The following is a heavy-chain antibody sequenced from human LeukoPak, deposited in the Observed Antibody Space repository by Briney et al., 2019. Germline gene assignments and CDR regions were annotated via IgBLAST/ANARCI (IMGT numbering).Heavy chain of an antibody. J-gene: IGHJ4*02. Sequence: TSETLSLTCTVSGGSISSYYWSWIRQPPGKGLEWIGYIYYSGSTNYNPSLKSRVTISVDTSKNQFSLKLSSVTAADTAVYYCARDRHWTNDWVFDYWGQGTLVTVSP. D-gene: IGHD1/OR15-1a*01. CDR2: IYYSGST. CDR3: ARDRHWTNDWVFDY. V-gene: IGHV4-59*01. CDR1: GGSISSYY.